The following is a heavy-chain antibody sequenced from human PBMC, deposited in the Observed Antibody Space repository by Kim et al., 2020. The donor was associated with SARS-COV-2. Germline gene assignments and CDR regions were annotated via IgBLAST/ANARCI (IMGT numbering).Heavy chain of an antibody. Sequence: SETLSLTCTVSGGSISGSSCIWGWIRQAPGKGREGNGSLSYSGSTYHNATLKIPVTISVDTSKSPFSLKLNSVTAADTAVYFCARRDLDAAGAFDFW. J-gene: IGHJ3*01. CDR2: LSYSGST. V-gene: IGHV4-39*01. CDR1: GGSISGSSCI. D-gene: IGHD2-21*02. CDR3: ARRDLDAAGAFDF.